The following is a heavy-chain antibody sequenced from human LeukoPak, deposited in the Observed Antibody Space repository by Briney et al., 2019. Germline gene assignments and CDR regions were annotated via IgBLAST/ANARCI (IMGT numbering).Heavy chain of an antibody. CDR3: AKSNSWSPPDAFDI. Sequence: PGGSLRLSCAASGFTFSSYGIHWVRQAPGKGLEWVAFIRYDGSNKYYADSVKGRFTISRDNSKNTLYLQMNSLRAEDTAVYYCAKSNSWSPPDAFDIWGQGTMVTVSS. J-gene: IGHJ3*02. CDR2: IRYDGSNK. D-gene: IGHD1-26*01. V-gene: IGHV3-30*02. CDR1: GFTFSSYG.